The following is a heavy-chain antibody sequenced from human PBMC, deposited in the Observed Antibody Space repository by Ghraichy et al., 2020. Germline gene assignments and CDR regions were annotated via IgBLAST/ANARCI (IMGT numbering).Heavy chain of an antibody. Sequence: SGPTLVKPTQTLTLTCTFSGFSLSTSGMCVSWIRQPPGKALEWLARIDWDDDKYYSTSLKTRLTISKDTSKNQVVLTMTNMDPVDTATYYCARITTGLYSNYGMDVWGQGTTVTVSS. V-gene: IGHV2-70*11. CDR3: ARITTGLYSNYGMDV. CDR1: GFSLSTSGMC. J-gene: IGHJ6*02. CDR2: IDWDDDK. D-gene: IGHD4-11*01.